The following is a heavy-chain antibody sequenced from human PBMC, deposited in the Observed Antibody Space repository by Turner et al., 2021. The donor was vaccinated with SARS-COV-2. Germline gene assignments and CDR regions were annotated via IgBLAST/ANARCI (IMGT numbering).Heavy chain of an antibody. CDR2: ISSSSSTI. CDR3: AGDQGEGDTPMVTYYYGMDV. D-gene: IGHD5-18*01. CDR1: GFTFSSFS. J-gene: IGHJ6*02. Sequence: EVQLVESGGGLVQPGGSLRLSCAASGFTFSSFSMNWVRPAPGKGLEGVSYISSSSSTIYYADSVKGRFTISRDNAKNSLYLQMNSLRDEDTAVYYCAGDQGEGDTPMVTYYYGMDVWGQGTTVTVSS. V-gene: IGHV3-48*02.